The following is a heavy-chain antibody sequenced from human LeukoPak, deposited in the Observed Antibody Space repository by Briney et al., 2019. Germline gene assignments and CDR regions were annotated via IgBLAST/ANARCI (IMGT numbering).Heavy chain of an antibody. CDR1: GFNFKDYN. J-gene: IGHJ4*02. CDR2: ISVSVTTK. D-gene: IGHD3-22*01. CDR3: GRSYYDSSGYGRVVD. V-gene: IGHV3-11*01. Sequence: GGSLRLSCAASGFNFKDYNMSWIRQAPGKGLEWVAYISVSVTTKHYADSVQGRFTISRDNAKNSLFLQMNSLRADDTAVYYCGRSYYDSSGYGRVVDWGQGTLVTVSS.